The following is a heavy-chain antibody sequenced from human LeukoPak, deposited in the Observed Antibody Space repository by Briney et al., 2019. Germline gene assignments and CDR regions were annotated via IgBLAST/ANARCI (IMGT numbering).Heavy chain of an antibody. V-gene: IGHV1-2*02. CDR3: AREPLGELRYFDWSGEIPFDY. Sequence: GASVKVSCKASGYTFTGYYMHWVRQAPGQGLECMGWINPNSGGTNYAQKFRGRVTMTRDTSISTAYMELSRLRSDDTAVYYCAREPLGELRYFDWSGEIPFDYWGQGTLVTVSS. D-gene: IGHD3-9*01. J-gene: IGHJ4*02. CDR2: INPNSGGT. CDR1: GYTFTGYY.